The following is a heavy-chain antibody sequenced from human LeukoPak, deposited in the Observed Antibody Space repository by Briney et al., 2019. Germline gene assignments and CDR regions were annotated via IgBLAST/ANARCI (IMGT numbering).Heavy chain of an antibody. CDR2: ISYDGSNK. V-gene: IGHV3-30-3*01. CDR3: ASDTHRTGRGIDY. CDR1: GFTFSSYA. D-gene: IGHD2-15*01. J-gene: IGHJ4*02. Sequence: GRSLRLSCAASGFTFSSYAMHWVRQAPGKGLEWVAVISYDGSNKYYADSVKGRFTISRDNSKNTLYLQMNSLRAKDTAVYYCASDTHRTGRGIDYWGQGTLVTVSS.